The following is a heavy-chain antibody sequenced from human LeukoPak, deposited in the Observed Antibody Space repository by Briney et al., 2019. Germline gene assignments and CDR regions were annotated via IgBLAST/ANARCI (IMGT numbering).Heavy chain of an antibody. CDR1: GFTFSSYA. J-gene: IGHJ4*02. D-gene: IGHD2-2*01. Sequence: GGSLRLSCAASGFTFSSYAVSWVRQAPGKGLEWVSAISGSGGSTYYADSVKGRFTISRDNSKNTLYLQMNSLRADDTAVYYCAPRGYCSSPSSSYYFDYWGQGTLVTVSS. CDR2: ISGSGGST. CDR3: APRGYCSSPSSSYYFDY. V-gene: IGHV3-23*01.